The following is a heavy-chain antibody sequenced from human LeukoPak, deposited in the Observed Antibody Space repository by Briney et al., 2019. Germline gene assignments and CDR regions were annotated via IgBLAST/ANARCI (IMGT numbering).Heavy chain of an antibody. Sequence: GGSLRLSCAASGFTVSSNYMGWVRQAPGKGLEWVSILYSDDTTYYADSVKGRFTISRDNSKNTLYLQMNSLRSEDTAVYYCARWKIGRIAAAGTLDYFDHWGQGTLVTVSS. CDR3: ARWKIGRIAAAGTLDYFDH. V-gene: IGHV3-53*05. J-gene: IGHJ4*02. CDR1: GFTVSSNY. D-gene: IGHD6-13*01. CDR2: LYSDDTT.